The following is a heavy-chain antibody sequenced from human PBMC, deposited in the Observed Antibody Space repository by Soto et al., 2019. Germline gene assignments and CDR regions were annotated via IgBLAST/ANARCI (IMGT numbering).Heavy chain of an antibody. CDR1: GYSFTNYW. CDR3: ARQSPYSNYLWDY. J-gene: IGHJ4*02. CDR2: IYPGDSDA. Sequence: AESLKISCKGSGYSFTNYWIGWVRQMPGKGLEWMGIIYPGDSDARYSPSFQGQVTISADKSISTAYLQWSSLKASDTAMYYCARQSPYSNYLWDYWGQGTLVTVSS. D-gene: IGHD4-4*01. V-gene: IGHV5-51*01.